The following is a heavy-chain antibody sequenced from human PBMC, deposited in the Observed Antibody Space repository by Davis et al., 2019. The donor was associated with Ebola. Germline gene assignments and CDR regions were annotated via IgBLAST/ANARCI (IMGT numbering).Heavy chain of an antibody. Sequence: GGSLRLSCAASGFTVSSNYMSWVRQAPGKGLEWVSVIYSGGSTYYADSVKGRFTISRDNSKNTLYLQMNSLRADDTAVYYCTRALLDCSSSTCYTYYYGMDVWGQGTTVTVSS. J-gene: IGHJ6*02. CDR3: TRALLDCSSSTCYTYYYGMDV. CDR1: GFTVSSNY. D-gene: IGHD2-2*02. CDR2: IYSGGST. V-gene: IGHV3-53*01.